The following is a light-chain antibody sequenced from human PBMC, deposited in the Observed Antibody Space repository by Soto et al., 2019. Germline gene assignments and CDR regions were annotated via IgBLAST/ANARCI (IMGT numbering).Light chain of an antibody. CDR2: AAS. CDR3: QQTYSWYT. Sequence: DIQMTQSPSSLSASVGDRVTITCRASQSISNYLNWYQQQPGKAPKLLIYAASSLQSGVPSRFSGSGSGTDFTLTISRLQPEEFATYFCQQTYSWYTFGQGTNLEI. V-gene: IGKV1-39*01. J-gene: IGKJ2*01. CDR1: QSISNY.